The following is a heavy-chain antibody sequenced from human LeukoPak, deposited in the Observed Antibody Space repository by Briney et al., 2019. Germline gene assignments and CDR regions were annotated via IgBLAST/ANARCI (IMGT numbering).Heavy chain of an antibody. D-gene: IGHD2-15*01. V-gene: IGHV1-18*01. CDR2: ISAYNDNT. CDR1: GYTFTNYG. Sequence: ASVKVSCKASGYTFTNYGITWVRQAPGQGLEWMGWISAYNDNTHYAQNLQGRVTMTTDTSTSTAYMELRSLRSDDTAVYYCARDRYCSGGSCYSGRAYWGQGTLVTVSS. CDR3: ARDRYCSGGSCYSGRAY. J-gene: IGHJ4*02.